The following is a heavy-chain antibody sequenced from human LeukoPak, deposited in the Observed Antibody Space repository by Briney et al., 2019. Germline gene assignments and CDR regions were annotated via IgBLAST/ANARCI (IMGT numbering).Heavy chain of an antibody. D-gene: IGHD3-16*01. CDR3: ARTDWGGYYFDY. J-gene: IGHJ4*02. CDR1: GGSISSYY. V-gene: IGHV4-59*01. CDR2: MCESGRT. Sequence: SETLSLTCTVSGGSISSYYWSWIRQPPGKGLEWIGYMCESGRTKYNPSLKSRVTISVDTSKNQFSLKLSSVTAADTAVYYCARTDWGGYYFDYWGQGTLVTVSS.